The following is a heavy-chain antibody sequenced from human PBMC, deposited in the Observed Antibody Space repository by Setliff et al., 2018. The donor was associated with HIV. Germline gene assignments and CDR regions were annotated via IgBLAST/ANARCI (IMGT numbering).Heavy chain of an antibody. J-gene: IGHJ6*03. CDR2: IRRKAYDGTR. V-gene: IGHV3-49*04. CDR3: TRMYYYGSGTYYSDYYYYMDV. Sequence: GGSLRLSCAASGFTFSSYSMNWVRQAPGKGLEWVGFIRRKAYDGTREYAASVKGRFTISRDDSKSIAYLQMNSLKTEDTAVYYCTRMYYYGSGTYYSDYYYYMDVWGKGTTVTVSS. D-gene: IGHD3-10*01. CDR1: GFTFSSYS.